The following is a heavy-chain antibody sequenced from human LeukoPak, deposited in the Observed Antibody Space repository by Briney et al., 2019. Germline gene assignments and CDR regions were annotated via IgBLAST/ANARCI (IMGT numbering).Heavy chain of an antibody. D-gene: IGHD3-22*01. J-gene: IGHJ4*02. CDR2: ISWNSGSI. Sequence: PGRSLRLSCAASGFTFDDYAMHWVRQAPGKGLEWVSGISWNSGSIGYADSVKGRFTISRDNSKNTLYLQMNSLRAEDTAVYYCAKGSGYYDSSGYLDYWGQGTLVTVSS. CDR1: GFTFDDYA. V-gene: IGHV3-9*01. CDR3: AKGSGYYDSSGYLDY.